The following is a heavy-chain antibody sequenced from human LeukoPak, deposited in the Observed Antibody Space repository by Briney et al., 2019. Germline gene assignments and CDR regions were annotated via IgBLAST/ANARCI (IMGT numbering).Heavy chain of an antibody. J-gene: IGHJ4*02. CDR1: GFIYGNYW. CDR3: ANEIRPNDY. CDR2: ISISGDST. V-gene: IGHV3-23*01. Sequence: GGSLRLSCRGSGFIYGNYWMTWVRQAPGKGLQWVSSISISGDSTYYADSVKGRFTISRDNSKNTLYLQMNSLRADDTAVYYCANEIRPNDYWGQGTLVTVSS.